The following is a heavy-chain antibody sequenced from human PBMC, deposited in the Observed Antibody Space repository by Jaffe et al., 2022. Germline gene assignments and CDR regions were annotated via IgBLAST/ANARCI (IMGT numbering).Heavy chain of an antibody. Sequence: QITLKESGPTLVKPTQTLTLTCTFSGFSLSTSGVGVGWIRQPPGKALEWLALIYWNDDKRYSPSLKSRLTITKDTSKNQVVLTMTNMDPVDTATYYCVMWFRDLLFDYWGQGTLVTVSS. CDR1: GFSLSTSGVG. J-gene: IGHJ4*02. CDR2: IYWNDDK. V-gene: IGHV2-5*01. CDR3: VMWFRDLLFDY. D-gene: IGHD3-10*01.